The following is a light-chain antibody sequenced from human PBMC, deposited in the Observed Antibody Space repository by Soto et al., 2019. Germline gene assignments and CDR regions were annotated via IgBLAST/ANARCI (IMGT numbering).Light chain of an antibody. V-gene: IGKV1-5*01. J-gene: IGKJ4*01. Sequence: DIQMTQSPSTLSASVGDRVTITCRASQSISSGLAWYQQKPGKAPKLLIYDAASLESGVPSRFSGSGYETEVTLTLSSLQPYDFATYYCQQYNSYPLPLGGGTKVEIK. CDR1: QSISSG. CDR3: QQYNSYPLP. CDR2: DAA.